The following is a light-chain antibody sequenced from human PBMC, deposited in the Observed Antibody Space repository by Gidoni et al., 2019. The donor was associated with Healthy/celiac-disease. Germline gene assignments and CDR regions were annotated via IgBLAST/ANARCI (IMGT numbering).Light chain of an antibody. Sequence: AIQMTHSPSSLSASVGDRVTITSRASQGIRNDLGWYQQKPGKAPKPLIFVSSSLQSGVPSRSSVSGSGTAFTLTISSLQPEDFATYYFLQDYYYPTWTFXQXTKVEIK. CDR1: QGIRND. CDR3: LQDYYYPTWT. J-gene: IGKJ1*01. V-gene: IGKV1-6*01. CDR2: VSS.